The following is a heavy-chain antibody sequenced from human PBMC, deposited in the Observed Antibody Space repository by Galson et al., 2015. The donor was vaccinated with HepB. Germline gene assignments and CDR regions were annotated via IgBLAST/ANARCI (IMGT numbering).Heavy chain of an antibody. V-gene: IGHV3-33*01. J-gene: IGHJ4*02. D-gene: IGHD6-13*01. Sequence: SLRLSCAASGFTFSSYGMHWVRQAPGKGLEWVAVIWYDGSNKYYADSVKGRFTISRDNSKNTLYLQMNSLRAEDTAVYYCASQAAAGEWDFDYWGQGTLVTVSS. CDR2: IWYDGSNK. CDR1: GFTFSSYG. CDR3: ASQAAAGEWDFDY.